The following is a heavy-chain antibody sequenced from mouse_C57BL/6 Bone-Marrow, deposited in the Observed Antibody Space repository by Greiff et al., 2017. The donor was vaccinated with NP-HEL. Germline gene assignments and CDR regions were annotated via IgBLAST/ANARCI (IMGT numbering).Heavy chain of an antibody. CDR2: ITHSGET. V-gene: IGHV12-3*01. D-gene: IGHD3-2*02. J-gene: IGHJ2*01. CDR1: GFPITSGYY. CDR3: AGDSSGYGDYDY. Sequence: QVQLKESGPGLVKPSQSLFLTCSITGFPITSGYYWIWLRQSPGKPLEWMGYITHSGETFYNPSLQSPISITRETSKNQFFLQLNSVTTEDTAMYYCAGDSSGYGDYDYWGRGTTLTVSS.